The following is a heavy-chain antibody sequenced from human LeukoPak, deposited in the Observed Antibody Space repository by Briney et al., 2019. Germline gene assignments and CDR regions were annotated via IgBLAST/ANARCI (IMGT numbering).Heavy chain of an antibody. CDR2: ISSSSSYI. V-gene: IGHV3-21*01. CDR3: AKDHCGYDYDN. Sequence: GGSLRLFCVGSGFAFSRYSMNWVRQAPGKGLEWVSSISSSSSYIYYADSVKGRFTISRDNAKNSLYLQMNSLRPEATAVYYCAKDHCGYDYDNWGQGTLVTVSS. J-gene: IGHJ4*02. CDR1: GFAFSRYS. D-gene: IGHD5-18*01.